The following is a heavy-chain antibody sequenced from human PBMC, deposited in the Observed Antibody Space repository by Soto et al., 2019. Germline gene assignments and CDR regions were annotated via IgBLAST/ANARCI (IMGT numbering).Heavy chain of an antibody. D-gene: IGHD2-8*01. CDR3: ARDCTNGVCYENFDY. J-gene: IGHJ4*02. Sequence: QVQLVESGGGVVQPGRSLRLSCAASGFTFSSYGMHWVRQAPGKGLEWVAVIWYDGSNKYYADSVKGRFTISRDNSKNTLYLQMNSLRAEDTAVYYCARDCTNGVCYENFDYWGQGTLVTVSS. V-gene: IGHV3-33*01. CDR1: GFTFSSYG. CDR2: IWYDGSNK.